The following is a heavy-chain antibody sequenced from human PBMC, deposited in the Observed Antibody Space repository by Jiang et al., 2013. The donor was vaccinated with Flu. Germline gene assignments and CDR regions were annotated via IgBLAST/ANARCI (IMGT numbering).Heavy chain of an antibody. D-gene: IGHD3-3*01. CDR3: ARGGRQRLRFLDPCRAFDI. Sequence: LLKPSETLSLTCAVYGGSFSGYYWSWIRQPPGKGLEWIGEINHSGSTNYNPSLKSRVTISVDTSKNQFSLKLSSVTAADTAVYYCARGGRQRLRFLDPCRAFDIWGQGTMVTVSS. CDR1: GGSFSGYY. CDR2: INHSGST. J-gene: IGHJ3*02. V-gene: IGHV4-34*01.